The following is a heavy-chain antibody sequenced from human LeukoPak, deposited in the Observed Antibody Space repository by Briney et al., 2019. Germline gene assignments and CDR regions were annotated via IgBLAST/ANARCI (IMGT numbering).Heavy chain of an antibody. D-gene: IGHD3-16*02. Sequence: PSETLSLTCTVAGGSISSYYWSWIRQPPGKGLEWIGYIYYSGSTNYNPSLKSRITISVDTSKNQFSLKLSSVTAADTAVYYCARGTPVYDYVWGSYLHRSGFDYWGQGTLVTVSS. CDR3: ARGTPVYDYVWGSYLHRSGFDY. CDR2: IYYSGST. J-gene: IGHJ4*02. V-gene: IGHV4-59*01. CDR1: GGSISSYY.